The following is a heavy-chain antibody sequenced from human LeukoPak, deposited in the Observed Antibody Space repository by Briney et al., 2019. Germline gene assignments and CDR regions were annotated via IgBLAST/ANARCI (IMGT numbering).Heavy chain of an antibody. D-gene: IGHD5-18*01. CDR1: GFTFSSYS. Sequence: KPGGSLRLSCAASGFTFSSYSMNWVRQAPGKGLEWVSSISSSSSYIYYADSVKGRFTISRDNAKNSLYLQMNSLRAEDTAVYYCASSNSYGPKGVSYWGQGTLVTVSS. V-gene: IGHV3-21*01. CDR3: ASSNSYGPKGVSY. CDR2: ISSSSSYI. J-gene: IGHJ4*02.